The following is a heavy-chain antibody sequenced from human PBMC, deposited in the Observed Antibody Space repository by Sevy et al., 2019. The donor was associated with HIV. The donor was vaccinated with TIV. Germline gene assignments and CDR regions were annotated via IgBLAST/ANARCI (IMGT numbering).Heavy chain of an antibody. CDR2: FDPEDGEP. D-gene: IGHD3-16*01. V-gene: IGHV1-24*01. Sequence: ASVKVSCKVSGNTLSDLSMHWVRQSPGKGFEWIGGFDPEDGEPIYARKFQGRVTVTEDTSTDTAYMELSSLRSEDMAVYYCASVGYYDSTAHKQDLGGYWGQGTLVTVSS. CDR3: ASVGYYDSTAHKQDLGGY. J-gene: IGHJ4*02. CDR1: GNTLSDLS.